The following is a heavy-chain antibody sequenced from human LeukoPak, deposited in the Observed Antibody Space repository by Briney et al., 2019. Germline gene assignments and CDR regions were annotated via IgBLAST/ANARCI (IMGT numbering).Heavy chain of an antibody. J-gene: IGHJ3*02. Sequence: PSETLSLTCTVSGGSISSYYWSWIRPPPGKGLEWVGYIYYSGSTNYTPSLKSRVTISVDTSKNQFSLKLSSVTAADTAVYYCARVRGYDILTGYAFDIWGQGTMVTVSS. V-gene: IGHV4-59*01. D-gene: IGHD3-9*01. CDR2: IYYSGST. CDR1: GGSISSYY. CDR3: ARVRGYDILTGYAFDI.